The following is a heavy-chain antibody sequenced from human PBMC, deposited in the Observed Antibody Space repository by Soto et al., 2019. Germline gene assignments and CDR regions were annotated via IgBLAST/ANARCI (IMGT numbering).Heavy chain of an antibody. Sequence: QVQLVQSGAEVKEPGASVRVSCKASGYTFINYDISWVRQATGQGLEWMGSMNPGSGKTGYANRFQSRVTMTRDASTSTAHLELRSLTSEDTAVYYCARMASFGTLNWFDPWGQETLVTVSS. V-gene: IGHV1-8*02. CDR1: GYTFINYD. J-gene: IGHJ5*02. CDR2: MNPGSGKT. D-gene: IGHD3-16*01. CDR3: ARMASFGTLNWFDP.